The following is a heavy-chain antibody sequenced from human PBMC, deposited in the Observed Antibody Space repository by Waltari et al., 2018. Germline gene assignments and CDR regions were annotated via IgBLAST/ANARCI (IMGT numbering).Heavy chain of an antibody. Sequence: EVQLLASGGGLVQPGGSLILSCAASGFTFRSYTMNWVRQAPGKGLEWVSAIHNGGDPTSYADSVKGRFTISRDNSKSTLFLQMNSLRAEDTAMYFCAKDSAYGGDDYWGQGTLVTVSS. CDR1: GFTFRSYT. J-gene: IGHJ4*02. CDR3: AKDSAYGGDDY. CDR2: IHNGGDPT. V-gene: IGHV3-23*01. D-gene: IGHD4-17*01.